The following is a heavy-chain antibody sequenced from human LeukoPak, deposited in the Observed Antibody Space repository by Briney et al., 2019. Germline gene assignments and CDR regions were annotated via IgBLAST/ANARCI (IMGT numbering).Heavy chain of an antibody. V-gene: IGHV3-23*01. CDR1: GFTFSSYA. Sequence: GGSLRLSCAASGFTFSSYAMSWVRQAPGKGLEWVSAISGSGGGTYYADSVKGRFTISRDNSKNTLYLQMNSLRAEDTAVYYCAKDYQAHYYGSGSYYANFDYWGQGTLVTVSS. J-gene: IGHJ4*02. D-gene: IGHD3-10*01. CDR3: AKDYQAHYYGSGSYYANFDY. CDR2: ISGSGGGT.